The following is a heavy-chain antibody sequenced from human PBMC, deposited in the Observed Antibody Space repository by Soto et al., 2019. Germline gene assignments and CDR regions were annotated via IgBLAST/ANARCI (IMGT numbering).Heavy chain of an antibody. V-gene: IGHV4-31*03. D-gene: IGHD3-16*02. CDR1: GGSISSGGYY. CDR3: ARDRYRANFDC. Sequence: SETLSLTCTVSGGSISSGGYYWSWIRQHPGKGLEWIGYIYYSGSTYYNPSLKSRVTISVDTSKNQFSLKLSSVTAEDTAIYYCARDRYRANFDCWGQGALVTVSS. J-gene: IGHJ4*02. CDR2: IYYSGST.